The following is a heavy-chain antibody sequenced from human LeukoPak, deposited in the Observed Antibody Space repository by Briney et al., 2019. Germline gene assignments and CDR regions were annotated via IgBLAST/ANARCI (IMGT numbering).Heavy chain of an antibody. Sequence: GRCLRLSWAASGFTFSIYGTHWVRQAPGKGLEWVAVIWFDGSNKYYADSVKGRFTISRDNSKNTLYLQMNSMRAEDTAVYYCAREWGYSYGFDYWGQGTLVTVSS. D-gene: IGHD5-18*01. CDR3: AREWGYSYGFDY. J-gene: IGHJ4*02. V-gene: IGHV3-33*01. CDR1: GFTFSIYG. CDR2: IWFDGSNK.